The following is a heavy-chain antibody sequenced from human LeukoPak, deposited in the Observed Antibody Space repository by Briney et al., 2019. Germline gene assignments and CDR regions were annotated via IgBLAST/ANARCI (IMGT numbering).Heavy chain of an antibody. CDR2: ISSSGSTI. J-gene: IGHJ6*02. D-gene: IGHD3-16*01. CDR1: GVTFSSYE. V-gene: IGHV3-48*03. CDR3: ARAGGSGRYYYYYYGMDV. Sequence: AGTLSLTCAASGVTFSSYEMNWVRQPPGKGLEWVSYISSSGSTIYYADPVKGRFTISRDNAIDSLYLQMNSLRAEDTAVYYCARAGGSGRYYYYYYGMDVWGQGTTVTVSS.